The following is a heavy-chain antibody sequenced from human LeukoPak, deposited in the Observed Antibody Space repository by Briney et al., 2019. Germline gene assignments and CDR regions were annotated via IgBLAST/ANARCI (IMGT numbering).Heavy chain of an antibody. V-gene: IGHV4-38-2*02. CDR3: ARDFRSSGWPVDY. D-gene: IGHD6-19*01. CDR2: IYHSGST. J-gene: IGHJ4*02. CDR1: GYSISSGYY. Sequence: PSETLSLTCTVSGYSISSGYYWGWIRQPPGKGLEWIGSIYHSGSTYYNPSLKSRVTISVDTSKNQFSLKLSSVTAADTAVYYCARDFRSSGWPVDYWGQGALVTVSS.